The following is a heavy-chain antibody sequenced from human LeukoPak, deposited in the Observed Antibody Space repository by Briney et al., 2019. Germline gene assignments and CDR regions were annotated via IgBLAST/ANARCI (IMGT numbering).Heavy chain of an antibody. CDR2: IYTSGST. V-gene: IGHV4-61*02. CDR1: GGSISSSSYY. CDR3: ARIHCSSTSCYNYFDY. Sequence: SETLSLTCTVSGGSISSSSYYWGWIRQPAGKGLEWIGRIYTSGSTNYNPSLKSRVTMSVDTSKNQFSLKLSSVTAADTAVYYCARIHCSSTSCYNYFDYWGQGTLVTVSS. D-gene: IGHD2-2*01. J-gene: IGHJ4*02.